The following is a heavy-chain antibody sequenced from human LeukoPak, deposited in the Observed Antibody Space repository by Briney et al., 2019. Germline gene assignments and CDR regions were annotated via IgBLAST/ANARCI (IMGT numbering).Heavy chain of an antibody. CDR2: INHSGST. CDR1: GGSFSGYY. Sequence: SETLSLTCAVYGGSFSGYYWSWIRQPPGKGLEWIGEINHSGSTNYNPSLKSRVTISVDTSKNQFSLKLSSVTAADTAVYYCARGRYSISWYRLGFDYWGQGTLVTVSS. CDR3: ARGRYSISWYRLGFDY. D-gene: IGHD6-13*01. J-gene: IGHJ4*02. V-gene: IGHV4-34*01.